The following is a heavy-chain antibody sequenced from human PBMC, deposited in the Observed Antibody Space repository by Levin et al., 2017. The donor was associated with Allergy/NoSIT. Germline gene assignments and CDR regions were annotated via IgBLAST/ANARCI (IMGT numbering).Heavy chain of an antibody. CDR2: IYYSGST. D-gene: IGHD2/OR15-2a*01. Sequence: PSQTLSLTCTVSGGSIRSGDYYWSWIRQPPGKGLEWIGYIYYSGSTYYNPSLKSRVTISVDTSKNQFSLKLSSVTAADTAVYYCARVAPYGNILDYWGQGTLVTVSS. J-gene: IGHJ4*02. V-gene: IGHV4-30-4*01. CDR3: ARVAPYGNILDY. CDR1: GGSIRSGDYY.